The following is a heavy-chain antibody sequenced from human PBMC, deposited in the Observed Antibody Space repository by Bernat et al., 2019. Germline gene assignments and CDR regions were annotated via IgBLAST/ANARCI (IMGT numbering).Heavy chain of an antibody. CDR1: GGSISSGSYY. J-gene: IGHJ4*02. Sequence: QVQLQESGPGLVKPSQTLSLTCTVSGGSISSGSYYWSWIRQPAGKGLEWIGRIYTSGSTNYNPSLKSRVTISVDTSKNQFSLKLSSVTAADTAVYYCARWNWNSRHADYWGQGTLVTVSS. D-gene: IGHD1-7*01. CDR3: ARWNWNSRHADY. CDR2: IYTSGST. V-gene: IGHV4-61*02.